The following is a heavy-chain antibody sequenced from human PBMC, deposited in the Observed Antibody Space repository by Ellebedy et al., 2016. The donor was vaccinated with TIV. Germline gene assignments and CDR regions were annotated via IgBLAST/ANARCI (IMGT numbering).Heavy chain of an antibody. CDR2: MSSDGNNQ. D-gene: IGHD2-21*01. V-gene: IGHV3-30*04. Sequence: GGSLRLSXAASGFLFRGYDMHWVRQAPGRGLEWVAVMSSDGNNQYYADSVKGRFTISRDNSKNTLNLEMNSLRIEDTAVYYCARGRHVVVVSASTENFQHWGQGTLVTVSS. J-gene: IGHJ1*01. CDR3: ARGRHVVVVSASTENFQH. CDR1: GFLFRGYD.